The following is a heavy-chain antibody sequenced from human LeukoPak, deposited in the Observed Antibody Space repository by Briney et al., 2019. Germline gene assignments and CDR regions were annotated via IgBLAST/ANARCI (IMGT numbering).Heavy chain of an antibody. D-gene: IGHD2-15*01. CDR2: ISWNSGSI. V-gene: IGHV3-9*01. Sequence: GGSLRLSCAASGFTFDDYAMHWVRQAPGKGLEWVSGISWNSGSIGYADSVKGRFTISRDNAKNSPYLQMNSLRAEDTALYYCAKDSLRGGSCYSVDCDSFDYWGQGTLVTVSS. CDR1: GFTFDDYA. J-gene: IGHJ4*02. CDR3: AKDSLRGGSCYSVDCDSFDY.